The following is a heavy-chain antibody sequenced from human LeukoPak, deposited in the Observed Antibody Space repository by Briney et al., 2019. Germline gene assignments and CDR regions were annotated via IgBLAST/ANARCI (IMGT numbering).Heavy chain of an antibody. D-gene: IGHD6-19*01. Sequence: GGSLRLSCAGSGFTFSSYAMSWVRQAPGKGLEWVSAISGSGGTTYYADSVKGRFTISRDNSKNTLYLQINSLRTDDTAVFYCARGGLGSAFDNWGQGTLVTVSS. J-gene: IGHJ4*02. CDR3: ARGGLGSAFDN. CDR1: GFTFSSYA. CDR2: ISGSGGTT. V-gene: IGHV3-23*01.